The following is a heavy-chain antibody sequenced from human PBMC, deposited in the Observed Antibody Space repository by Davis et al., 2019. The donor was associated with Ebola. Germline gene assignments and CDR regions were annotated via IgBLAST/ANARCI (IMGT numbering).Heavy chain of an antibody. CDR1: GYTFTSYG. J-gene: IGHJ4*02. V-gene: IGHV1-18*04. CDR3: ARWAGRGGFDY. Sequence: ASVKVSCKASGYTFTSYGISWVRQAPGQGLEWMGWINAGNGNTKYSQKFQGRVTITRDTSASTAYMELRSLRSDDTAVYYCARWAGRGGFDYWGQGTLVTVSS. CDR2: INAGNGNT. D-gene: IGHD3-10*01.